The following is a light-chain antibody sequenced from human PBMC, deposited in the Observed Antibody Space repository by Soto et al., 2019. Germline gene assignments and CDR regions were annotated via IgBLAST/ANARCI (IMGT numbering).Light chain of an antibody. V-gene: IGKV3-15*01. Sequence: EIVMTQSPATLSVSPGDSATLSCRASQSVSSSLAWYQQKPGQAPRLLIYGASTRATGIPARFSGSGSGTEFTLTISSLQSEDFAVYYCQQYNNWPPLTFGGGTKVEIK. CDR3: QQYNNWPPLT. J-gene: IGKJ4*01. CDR1: QSVSSS. CDR2: GAS.